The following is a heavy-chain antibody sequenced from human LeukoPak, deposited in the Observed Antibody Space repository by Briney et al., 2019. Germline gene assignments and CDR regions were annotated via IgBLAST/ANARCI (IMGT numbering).Heavy chain of an antibody. CDR3: ARVPRYCSSTSCYAGWFDP. V-gene: IGHV1-18*01. D-gene: IGHD2-2*01. Sequence: ASVKVSCKASGYTFTSYGISWVRQAPGQGLEWMGWISAYNGNTNYAQKLQGRVTMTTDTSTSTAYMELSSLRSEDTAVYYCARVPRYCSSTSCYAGWFDPWGQGTLVTVSS. J-gene: IGHJ5*02. CDR2: ISAYNGNT. CDR1: GYTFTSYG.